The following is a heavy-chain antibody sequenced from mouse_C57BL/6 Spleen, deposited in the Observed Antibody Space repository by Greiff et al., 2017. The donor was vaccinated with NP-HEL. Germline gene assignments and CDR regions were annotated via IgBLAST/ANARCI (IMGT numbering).Heavy chain of an antibody. CDR2: INPNNGGT. CDR3: ARKGIYYDYTWFAY. V-gene: IGHV1-26*01. J-gene: IGHJ3*01. D-gene: IGHD2-4*01. Sequence: VQLKQSGPELVKPGASVKISCKASGYTFTDYYMNWVKQSHGKSLEWIGDINPNNGGTSYNQKFKGKATLTVDKSSSTAYMELRSLTSEDSAVYYCARKGIYYDYTWFAYWGQGTLVTVSA. CDR1: GYTFTDYY.